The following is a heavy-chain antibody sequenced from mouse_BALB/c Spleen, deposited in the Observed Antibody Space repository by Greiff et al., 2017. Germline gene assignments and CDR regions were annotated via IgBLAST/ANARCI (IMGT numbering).Heavy chain of an antibody. V-gene: IGHV1-28*01. D-gene: IGHD1-1*01. Sequence: EVQLQQSGPELMKPGASVKISCKASGYSFTSYYMHWVKQSHGKSLEWIGYIDPFNGGTSYNQKFKGKATLTVDKSSSTAYMHLSSLTSEDSAVYDCANDYCGSSYVAWFADWGQGTLVTVAA. CDR3: ANDYCGSSYVAWFAD. J-gene: IGHJ3*01. CDR2: IDPFNGGT. CDR1: GYSFTSYY.